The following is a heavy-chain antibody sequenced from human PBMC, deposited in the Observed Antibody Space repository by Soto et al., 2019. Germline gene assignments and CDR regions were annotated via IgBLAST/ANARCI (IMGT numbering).Heavy chain of an antibody. CDR2: ISGSGGRI. J-gene: IGHJ4*02. Sequence: EVQLLESGGGLVQPGGSLRLSCAASGFTFYRYDMFWVRQTPRRGLEWVSFISGSGGRIEYGDFVRGRFTASRGNAEDTLSLQMNSLAFDDTGVYYCVRRGSETGWYYDQWGQGTLVAVSS. CDR1: GFTFYRYD. V-gene: IGHV3-23*02. D-gene: IGHD6-19*01. CDR3: VRRGSETGWYYDQ.